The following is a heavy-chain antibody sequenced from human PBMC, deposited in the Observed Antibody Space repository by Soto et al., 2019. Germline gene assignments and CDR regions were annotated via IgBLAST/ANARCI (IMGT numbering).Heavy chain of an antibody. CDR1: GFTFGDYA. Sequence: GGSLRLSCTASGFTFGDYAMSWVRQAPGKGLEWVSSISSTAGRTSSYADSVKGRFAISRDFSDNTVYLQMNNLRVDDTAVYFCAKGVLSFHYGMEVWGQGTTVTVSS. J-gene: IGHJ6*02. D-gene: IGHD3-10*01. CDR3: AKGVLSFHYGMEV. V-gene: IGHV3-23*01. CDR2: ISSTAGRTS.